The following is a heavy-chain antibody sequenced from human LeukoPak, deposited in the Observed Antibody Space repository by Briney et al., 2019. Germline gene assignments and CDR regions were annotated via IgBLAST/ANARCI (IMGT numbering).Heavy chain of an antibody. J-gene: IGHJ4*02. Sequence: PSETLSLTCTVSGGSISSYCWSWIRQPPGKGLEWIGYIYYSGSTNYNPSLKSRVTISVDTSKNQFSLKLSSVTAADTAVYYCARVGSSGGDYWGQGTLVTVSS. V-gene: IGHV4-59*01. D-gene: IGHD6-19*01. CDR2: IYYSGST. CDR1: GGSISSYC. CDR3: ARVGSSGGDY.